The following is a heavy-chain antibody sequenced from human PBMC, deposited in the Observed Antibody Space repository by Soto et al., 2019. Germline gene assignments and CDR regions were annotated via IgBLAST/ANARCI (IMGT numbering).Heavy chain of an antibody. D-gene: IGHD6-13*01. Sequence: GGSLRLSCAASGFTFSSYGMHWVRQAPGKGLEWVAVISYDGSNKYYADSVKGRFTISRDNSKNTLYLQMNSLRAEDTAVYYCAKSYSSSSLWYFDLWGRGTLVTVSS. CDR2: ISYDGSNK. J-gene: IGHJ2*01. V-gene: IGHV3-30*18. CDR1: GFTFSSYG. CDR3: AKSYSSSSLWYFDL.